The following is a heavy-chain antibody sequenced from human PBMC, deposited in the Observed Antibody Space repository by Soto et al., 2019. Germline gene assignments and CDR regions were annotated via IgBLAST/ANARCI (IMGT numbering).Heavy chain of an antibody. CDR1: GGSISSGGYY. D-gene: IGHD3-22*01. J-gene: IGHJ3*01. Sequence: SETLSLTCTVSGGSISSGGYYWSWIRQHPGKGLEWIGYIYYTGSTYYNPSLKSRVTMSVDTSKNQFSLRVSSVTAADTAVYYCARGPDYYDNSGMTFHVWGHGTMVTVSS. V-gene: IGHV4-31*03. CDR2: IYYTGST. CDR3: ARGPDYYDNSGMTFHV.